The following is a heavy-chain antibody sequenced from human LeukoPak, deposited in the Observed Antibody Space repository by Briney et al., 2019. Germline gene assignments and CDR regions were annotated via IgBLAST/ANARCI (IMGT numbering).Heavy chain of an antibody. CDR3: ASLGSSWYGLSSDY. J-gene: IGHJ4*02. V-gene: IGHV3-64*01. Sequence: GGSLRLSCAASGFTFSSYAMHWVRQAPGKGLEYVSAITSNGGSTYYANSVKGKFTISRDNSKNTLYLQMGSLRAEDMAMYYCASLGSSWYGLSSDYWGQGTLVTVSS. CDR2: ITSNGGST. CDR1: GFTFSSYA. D-gene: IGHD6-13*01.